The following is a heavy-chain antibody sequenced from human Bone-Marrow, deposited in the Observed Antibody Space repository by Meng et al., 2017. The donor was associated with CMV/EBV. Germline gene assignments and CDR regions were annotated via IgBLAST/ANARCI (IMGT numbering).Heavy chain of an antibody. D-gene: IGHD2-21*01. CDR2: IIPIFGTA. CDR3: ASPAYCGGDCYRRDAFDI. J-gene: IGHJ3*02. V-gene: IGHV1-69*05. Sequence: SVKVSCKASGGTFSSYAISWVRQAPGQGLEWMGGIIPIFGTANYAQKFQGRVTITTDESTSTAYMELSSLRSEDTAVYYCASPAYCGGDCYRRDAFDIWGQGTMVTVSS. CDR1: GGTFSSYA.